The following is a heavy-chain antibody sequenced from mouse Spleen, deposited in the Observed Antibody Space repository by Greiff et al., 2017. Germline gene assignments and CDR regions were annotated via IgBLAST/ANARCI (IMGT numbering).Heavy chain of an antibody. V-gene: IGHV2-9*02. CDR3: AREYYRYGPFGY. CDR2: IWAGGST. J-gene: IGHJ2*01. CDR1: GFSLTSYG. Sequence: QVQLKESGPGLVAPSQSLSITCTVSGFSLTSYGVHWVRQPPGKGLEWLGVIWAGGSTNYNSALMSRLSISKDNSKSQVFLKMNSLQTDDTAMYYCAREYYRYGPFGYWGQGTTLTVSS. D-gene: IGHD2-14*01.